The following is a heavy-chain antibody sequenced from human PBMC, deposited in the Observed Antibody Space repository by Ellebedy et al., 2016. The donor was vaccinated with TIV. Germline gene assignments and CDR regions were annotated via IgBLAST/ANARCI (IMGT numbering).Heavy chain of an antibody. CDR3: AKDRGARQYYYYGMDV. Sequence: GESLKISCATSGFTFSNSWMNWVRQAPGKGLMWVSRIKPDGSTTDYADSVKGRFTISRDNAKNTLYLQMSSLGAEDTAVYYCAKDRGARQYYYYGMDVWGQGTTVTVSS. J-gene: IGHJ6*02. D-gene: IGHD3-10*01. CDR2: IKPDGSTT. CDR1: GFTFSNSW. V-gene: IGHV3-74*01.